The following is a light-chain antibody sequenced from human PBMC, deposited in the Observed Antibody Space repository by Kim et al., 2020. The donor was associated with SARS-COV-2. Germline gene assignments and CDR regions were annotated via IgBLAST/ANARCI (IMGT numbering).Light chain of an antibody. CDR2: QDT. Sequence: VSPVQTASITCSGDKLEDKYVCWYQQKAGQSPVLLIYQDTKWPSGIPERFSGSNSGNTATLTISGTQAMDEAGYSCQTWDSCSVIFGGGTQLTVL. J-gene: IGLJ2*01. CDR1: KLEDKY. V-gene: IGLV3-1*01. CDR3: QTWDSCSVI.